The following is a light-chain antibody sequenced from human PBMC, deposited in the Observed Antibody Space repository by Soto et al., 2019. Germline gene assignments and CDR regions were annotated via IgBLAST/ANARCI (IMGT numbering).Light chain of an antibody. CDR2: GNS. V-gene: IGLV1-40*01. CDR3: HSYDSSLSGGV. CDR1: SSNIGAGYD. J-gene: IGLJ2*01. Sequence: QPVLTQPPSVSGAPGQRVTISCTGSSSNIGAGYDVHWYQQFPGTAPKLLMYGNSLRPSGVPDRFSGSKSGTSASLAITGLQAEDEADYYCHSYDSSLSGGVFGGGTKVTVL.